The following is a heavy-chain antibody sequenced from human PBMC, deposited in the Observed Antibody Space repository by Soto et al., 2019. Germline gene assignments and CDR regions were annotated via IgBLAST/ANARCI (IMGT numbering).Heavy chain of an antibody. CDR1: GGSISSSSYY. D-gene: IGHD6-19*01. Sequence: QLQLQESGPGLVKPSETLSLTCTVSGGSISSSSYYWGWIRQPPGKGLEWIGSIYYSGSTYYNPSLKSRVTIPVDTSKNQFSLKLSSVTAADTAVYYCARQNSSGWYRVMEYYYGMDVWGQGTTVTVSS. CDR3: ARQNSSGWYRVMEYYYGMDV. CDR2: IYYSGST. V-gene: IGHV4-39*01. J-gene: IGHJ6*02.